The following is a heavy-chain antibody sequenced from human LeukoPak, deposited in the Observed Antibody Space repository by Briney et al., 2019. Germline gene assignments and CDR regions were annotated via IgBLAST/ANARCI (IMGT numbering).Heavy chain of an antibody. CDR1: GGSISSSIYY. V-gene: IGHV4-39*01. CDR2: IYYSGST. CDR3: ARQNYSSAFYYFDY. D-gene: IGHD6-19*01. Sequence: SETLSLTCTVSGGSISSSIYYWGWIRQPPGKGLEWIGSIYYSGSTYYNPSLKSRVTISVDTSNNQFSLKLSSVTAADTAVYYCARQNYSSAFYYFDYWGQGTLVTVSS. J-gene: IGHJ4*02.